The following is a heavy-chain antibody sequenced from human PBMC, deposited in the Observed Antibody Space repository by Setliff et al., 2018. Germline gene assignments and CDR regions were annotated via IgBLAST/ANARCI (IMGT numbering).Heavy chain of an antibody. J-gene: IGHJ4*02. CDR3: ARHNTNLQPNDY. D-gene: IGHD1-1*01. V-gene: IGHV3-7*01. CDR1: GFTFSSYW. CDR2: IKQDGSEK. Sequence: GGSLRLSCAASGFTFSSYWMSWVRQAPGKGLEWVANIKQDGSEKYYVDSVKGRFTISRDNAKNSLYLQMNSLGVEDTAVYFCARHNTNLQPNDYWGQGTLVTVSS.